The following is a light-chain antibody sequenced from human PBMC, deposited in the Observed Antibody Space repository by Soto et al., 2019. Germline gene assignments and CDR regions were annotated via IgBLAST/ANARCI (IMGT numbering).Light chain of an antibody. CDR2: GAS. Sequence: EIVLTQSPGTLSLSPGERATLSCRASQSVSSSYLAWYQQKPGQAPRVLIYGASSRATGIPDRFSGSRSGTDFTLTISRLEPEDFAVYYCQQYCISRTFGQGTKVEIK. CDR3: QQYCISRT. CDR1: QSVSSSY. V-gene: IGKV3-20*01. J-gene: IGKJ1*01.